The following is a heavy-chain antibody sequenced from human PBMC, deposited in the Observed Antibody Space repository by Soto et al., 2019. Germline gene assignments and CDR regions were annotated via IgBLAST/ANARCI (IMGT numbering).Heavy chain of an antibody. D-gene: IGHD1-20*01. Sequence: LSLTCTVSGGSTSSSSYYWGWIRQPPGKGLEWIGSIYYSGSTYYNPSLKSRVTISVDTSKNQFSLKLSSVTAADTAVYYCARLITRDRRYYGMDVWGQGTTVTVS. V-gene: IGHV4-39*01. CDR3: ARLITRDRRYYGMDV. CDR1: GGSTSSSSYY. CDR2: IYYSGST. J-gene: IGHJ6*02.